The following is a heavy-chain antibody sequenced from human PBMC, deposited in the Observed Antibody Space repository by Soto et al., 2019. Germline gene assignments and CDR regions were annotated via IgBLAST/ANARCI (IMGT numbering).Heavy chain of an antibody. CDR2: IYYSGST. Sequence: SETLSLTCTVSGGSISSYYWSWIRQPPGKGLEWIGYIYYSGSTNYNPSLKSRVTISVDTSKNQFSLKLSSVTAADTAVYYCAIKVVPAAMDYYYYYGMDVWGQGTTVTVSS. J-gene: IGHJ6*02. CDR1: GGSISSYY. CDR3: AIKVVPAAMDYYYYYGMDV. D-gene: IGHD2-2*01. V-gene: IGHV4-59*01.